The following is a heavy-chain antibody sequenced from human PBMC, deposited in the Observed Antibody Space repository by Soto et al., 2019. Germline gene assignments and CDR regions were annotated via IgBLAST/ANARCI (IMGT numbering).Heavy chain of an antibody. V-gene: IGHV5-51*01. CDR2: VYPGDSQT. Sequence: GESLEIWCKASGYKFTTYWIGWVRQMPGKGLEGMGIVYPGDSQTRYSPSFQGHVTVSADTSLSTAYLHWNSLWASDTAMYYCARRGESYVMDVWGQGTTVTVSS. CDR1: GYKFTTYW. J-gene: IGHJ6*02. D-gene: IGHD3-10*01. CDR3: ARRGESYVMDV.